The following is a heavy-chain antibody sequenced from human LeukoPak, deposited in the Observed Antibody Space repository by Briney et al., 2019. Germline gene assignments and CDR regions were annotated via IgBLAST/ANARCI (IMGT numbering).Heavy chain of an antibody. J-gene: IGHJ4*02. V-gene: IGHV3-30*02. CDR1: GFTFSSYG. Sequence: GGSLRLSCAASGFTFSSYGMHWVRQAPGKGLEWVAFIRYDGSNKYYADSVKGRLTISRDNSKNTLYLQMNSLRAEDTAVYYCAKDYYDSSGYQGFDYWGQGTLVTVSS. D-gene: IGHD3-22*01. CDR2: IRYDGSNK. CDR3: AKDYYDSSGYQGFDY.